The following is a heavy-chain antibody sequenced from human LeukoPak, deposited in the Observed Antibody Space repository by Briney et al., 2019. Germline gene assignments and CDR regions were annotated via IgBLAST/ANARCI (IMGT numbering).Heavy chain of an antibody. CDR1: GLTVSSNY. CDR3: ARGKVAVAATDDAFEI. J-gene: IGHJ3*02. V-gene: IGHV3-53*01. D-gene: IGHD6-19*01. CDR2: IYSHGTT. Sequence: PGGSLRLSCAASGLTVSSNYMSWVRQAPGKGLEWVSSIYSHGTTYYADSVKGRFTISRDNSKNTLYLQMNSLRAEDTAVYYCARGKVAVAATDDAFEIWGQGTIVTVSS.